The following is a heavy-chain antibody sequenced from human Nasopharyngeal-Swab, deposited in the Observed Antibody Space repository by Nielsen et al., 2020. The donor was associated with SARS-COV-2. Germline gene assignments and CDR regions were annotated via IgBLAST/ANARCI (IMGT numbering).Heavy chain of an antibody. CDR1: GFTFSDYY. J-gene: IGHJ3*02. V-gene: IGHV3-11*04. D-gene: IGHD2-2*03. CDR2: ISSSGSTI. CDR3: ARDWIAQAFDI. Sequence: GESPKISCAASGFTFSDYYMSWIRQAPGKGLEWVSYISSSGSTIYYADSVKGRFTISRDNAKNSLYLQMNSLRAEDTAVYYCARDWIAQAFDIWGQGTMVTVSS.